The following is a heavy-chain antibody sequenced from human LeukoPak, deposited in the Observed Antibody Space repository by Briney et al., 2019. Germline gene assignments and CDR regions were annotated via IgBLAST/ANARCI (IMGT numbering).Heavy chain of an antibody. J-gene: IGHJ4*02. CDR2: IGSSSSYR. Sequence: GGSLRPSPAPSRFNLASYIMNRVPQAAGTGVECVSSIGSSSSYRYYGDSVRGRFTISRDNDKISLYLQMNSLRAEDTAVYYCATDHYDSSFYPDSWGQGTLVTVSS. CDR3: ATDHYDSSFYPDS. V-gene: IGHV3-21*01. CDR1: RFNLASYI. D-gene: IGHD3-22*01.